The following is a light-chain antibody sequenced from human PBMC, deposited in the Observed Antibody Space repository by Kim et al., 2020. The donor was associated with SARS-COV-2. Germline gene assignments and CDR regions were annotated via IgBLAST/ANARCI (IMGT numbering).Light chain of an antibody. Sequence: PSTLSASVGDRVTIPCRASQSISSWLAWYQQKPGKAPKLLIYKASSLESGVPSRFSGSGSGTEFTLTISSLQPDDFATYYCQHPWTFGQGTKVEIK. CDR2: KAS. J-gene: IGKJ1*01. CDR1: QSISSW. V-gene: IGKV1-5*03. CDR3: QHPWT.